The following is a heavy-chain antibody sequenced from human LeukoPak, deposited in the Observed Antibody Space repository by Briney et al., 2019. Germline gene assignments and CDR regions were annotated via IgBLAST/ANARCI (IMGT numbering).Heavy chain of an antibody. CDR3: AIFQGTYGDNENDY. CDR1: GGTFRSYA. V-gene: IGHV1-69*13. CDR2: IIPMINTP. J-gene: IGHJ4*02. Sequence: APVKVSCKASGGTFRSYAITWVRQAPGKGLEWMGGIIPMINTPKYAQKFQGRVSITADESTSTGYMEVSSLRSEDTAVYYCAIFQGTYGDNENDYWGQGTLVTVSS. D-gene: IGHD4-17*01.